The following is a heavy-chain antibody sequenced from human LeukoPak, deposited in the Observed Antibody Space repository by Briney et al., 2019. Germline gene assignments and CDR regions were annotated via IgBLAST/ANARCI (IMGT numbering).Heavy chain of an antibody. J-gene: IGHJ4*02. Sequence: GGSLRLSCAASGLTFSVSGMHWVRQAPGKGLEWVSAITTSGDSTYYADSVKGRFTISRGNSKNTLYLQMNSLRAEDTAIYFCAKRNCSGTNCYPLDSWGRGTLVTVSS. CDR3: AKRNCSGTNCYPLDS. CDR2: ITTSGDST. V-gene: IGHV3-23*01. D-gene: IGHD2-15*01. CDR1: GLTFSVSG.